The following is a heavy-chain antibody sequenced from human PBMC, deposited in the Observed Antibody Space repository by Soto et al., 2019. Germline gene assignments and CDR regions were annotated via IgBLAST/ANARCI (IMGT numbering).Heavy chain of an antibody. J-gene: IGHJ4*02. CDR3: GKVLVGATGHTDSDS. CDR1: GGAIYRSGYY. V-gene: IGHV4-39*01. Sequence: SETLSLTCTVSGGAIYRSGYYWGWIRQPPGRGLEWIGNIDYNGVTYSNPSLKSRVTISRDTSKNQFSLKLTSVTAADTALYYCGKVLVGATGHTDSDSWGPGTLVTVSS. CDR2: IDYNGVT. D-gene: IGHD2-15*01.